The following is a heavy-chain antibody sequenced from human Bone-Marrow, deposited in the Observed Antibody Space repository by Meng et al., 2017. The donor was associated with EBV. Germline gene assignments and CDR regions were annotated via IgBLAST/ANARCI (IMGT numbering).Heavy chain of an antibody. CDR2: ISSIGRTI. CDR3: ARIQGYDILTGYPYYFDY. V-gene: IGHV3-11*01. CDR1: GVTFLDYY. Sequence: QLVDACGLLGMPERCLRPFCAASGVTFLDYYMSWIRQSPGNGVEWGSYISSIGRTIYNADSVKGRFTISRDNATNSLYLQMNSLRAEDTAVYYCARIQGYDILTGYPYYFDYWGQGTLVTVSS. D-gene: IGHD3-9*01. J-gene: IGHJ4*02.